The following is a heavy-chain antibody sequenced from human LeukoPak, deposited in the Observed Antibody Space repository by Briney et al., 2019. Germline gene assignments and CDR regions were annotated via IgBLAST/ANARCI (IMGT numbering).Heavy chain of an antibody. CDR1: GDSINSLDL. J-gene: IGHJ4*02. CDR2: MYLSGTT. D-gene: IGHD3-22*01. V-gene: IGHV4-4*02. CDR3: AGLVGRYSSGLYYYYFDY. Sequence: SETLSLTCTVSGDSINSLDLWSWVRQPPGKGLEWIGEMYLSGTTHSNPSVKSRVTIPIDKSKNQFFLNLSSVTAADTAVYYCAGLVGRYSSGLYYYYFDYWGQGTLVTVSS.